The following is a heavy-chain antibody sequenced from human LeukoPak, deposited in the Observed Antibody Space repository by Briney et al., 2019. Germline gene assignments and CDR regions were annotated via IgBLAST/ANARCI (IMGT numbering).Heavy chain of an antibody. J-gene: IGHJ4*02. CDR2: IYLGNSDI. Sequence: GESLKISCKGSGYSFASYWIAWVRQMPGKGLEWMGVIYLGNSDITYSPSFQGQVTISADKSVSTAYLHWSSLKASDTAIYYCARHLSSITSCPNYWGQGTLVTVSS. V-gene: IGHV5-51*01. CDR1: GYSFASYW. CDR3: ARHLSSITSCPNY. D-gene: IGHD2-2*01.